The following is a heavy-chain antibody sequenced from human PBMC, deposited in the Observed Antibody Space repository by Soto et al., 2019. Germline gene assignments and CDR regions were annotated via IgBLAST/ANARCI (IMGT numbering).Heavy chain of an antibody. J-gene: IGHJ4*02. V-gene: IGHV3-23*01. Sequence: GGSLRLSCAASGFTFSSYAMSWVRQAPGKGLEWVSAISGSGGSTYYADSVKGRFTISRDNSKNTLYLQMNSLRAEDTAVYYCAKGPIQLWLSTYFDYWGQGTLVTVSS. CDR2: ISGSGGST. CDR1: GFTFSSYA. D-gene: IGHD5-18*01. CDR3: AKGPIQLWLSTYFDY.